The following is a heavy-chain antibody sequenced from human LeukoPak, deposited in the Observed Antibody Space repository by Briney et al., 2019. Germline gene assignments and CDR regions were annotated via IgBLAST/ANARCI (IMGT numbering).Heavy chain of an antibody. Sequence: GGSLRLSCAASGFTFSSYSMNWVRQAPGKGLEWVSSISRGSTKITYADSVKGRFTISRDNAKNSLYLQMNSLRVEDTAVYYCVRVSPLTFYYYMDVWGKGTTVTVSS. D-gene: IGHD2/OR15-2a*01. J-gene: IGHJ6*03. CDR2: ISRGSTKI. V-gene: IGHV3-21*01. CDR1: GFTFSSYS. CDR3: VRVSPLTFYYYMDV.